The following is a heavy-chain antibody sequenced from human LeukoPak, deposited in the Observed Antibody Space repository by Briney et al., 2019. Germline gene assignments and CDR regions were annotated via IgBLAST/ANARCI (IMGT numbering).Heavy chain of an antibody. J-gene: IGHJ4*02. CDR1: GGSISNTNW. Sequence: SETLSLTCGVSGGSISNTNWWCWVRQPPGQGLEWIGEISLTGLTHYNPSLESRVTVSLDKSKNQLSLNLTSVTAADTAVYYCTRANGAFSPFGYWGQGTLVTVLS. V-gene: IGHV4-4*02. CDR2: ISLTGLT. CDR3: TRANGAFSPFGY. D-gene: IGHD2-8*01.